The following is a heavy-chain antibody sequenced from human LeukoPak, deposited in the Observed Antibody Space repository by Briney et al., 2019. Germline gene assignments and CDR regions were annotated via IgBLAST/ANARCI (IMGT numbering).Heavy chain of an antibody. CDR3: TRAAGGWSQFNY. CDR2: AYDIGST. D-gene: IGHD6-19*01. CDR1: GGSISDYH. J-gene: IGHJ4*02. V-gene: IGHV4-59*01. Sequence: PSETLSLTCTVSGGSISDYHWRWVRQPPGRGLEWIGYAYDIGSTNYNPSLKRRVTISVDAHKHHFSLTLTSVTAADTAVYYCTRAAGGWSQFNYWGQGILVTVSS.